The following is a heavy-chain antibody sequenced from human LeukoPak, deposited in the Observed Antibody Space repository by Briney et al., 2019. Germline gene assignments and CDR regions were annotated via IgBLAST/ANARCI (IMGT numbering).Heavy chain of an antibody. CDR2: ISGSGGST. CDR3: ANMYNWNYYTFDY. CDR1: GFTFSSYA. D-gene: IGHD1-7*01. Sequence: GGSLRLSCAASGFTFSSYAMGWVRQAPGKGLEWVSTISGSGGSTYYADSVKGRFTISRDNSKNTLYLQMNSLRAEDTALYYCANMYNWNYYTFDYWGQGTLVTVSS. V-gene: IGHV3-23*01. J-gene: IGHJ4*02.